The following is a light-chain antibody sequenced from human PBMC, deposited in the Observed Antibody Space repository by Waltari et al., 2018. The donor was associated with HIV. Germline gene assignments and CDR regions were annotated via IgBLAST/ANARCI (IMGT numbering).Light chain of an antibody. V-gene: IGKV1-39*01. Sequence: DIPMTPSPSSLSASVGARVTIASRPRQNIGNNLIWYQQKPGKAPKLLIYASSSLQNGVPSRFSVSGSATHFTLTISSLQPEDFATYHCQQSHSRPLTFGQGTKVEI. CDR1: QNIGNN. CDR3: QQSHSRPLT. CDR2: ASS. J-gene: IGKJ1*01.